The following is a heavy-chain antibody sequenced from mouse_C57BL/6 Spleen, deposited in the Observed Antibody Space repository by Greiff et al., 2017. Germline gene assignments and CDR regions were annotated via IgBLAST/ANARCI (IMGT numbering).Heavy chain of an antibody. J-gene: IGHJ4*01. CDR2: IDPSDSYT. Sequence: QVQLQQPGAELVKPGASVKLSCKASGYTFTSYWMQWVKQRPGQGLEWIGEIDPSDSYTNYNQKFKGQATLTVDTSSSTAYMQLSSLTSEDSAVYYCAVIYYGNYAYAMDYWGQGTSVTVSS. CDR1: GYTFTSYW. V-gene: IGHV1-50*01. CDR3: AVIYYGNYAYAMDY. D-gene: IGHD2-1*01.